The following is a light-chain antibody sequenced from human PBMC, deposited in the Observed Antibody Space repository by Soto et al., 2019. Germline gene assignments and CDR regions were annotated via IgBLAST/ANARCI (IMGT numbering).Light chain of an antibody. V-gene: IGKV3-20*01. CDR1: QSVSNNY. CDR2: GSS. CDR3: QQYGSAPPYP. Sequence: EGVLTQSPGTLSLSPGERATLSCRASQSVSNNYFAWYQQKPGQSPKLLIFGSSDRATGITDRFSGSGSGTDFTLTIRSLEPEDFAVYYCQQYGSAPPYPFGQGTKLEI. J-gene: IGKJ2*01.